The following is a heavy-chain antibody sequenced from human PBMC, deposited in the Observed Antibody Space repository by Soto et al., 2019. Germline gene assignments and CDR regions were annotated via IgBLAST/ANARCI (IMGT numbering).Heavy chain of an antibody. D-gene: IGHD5-12*01. V-gene: IGHV1-8*01. J-gene: IGHJ4*02. CDR3: VRSGRRSGIDY. CDR1: GYTFSSYD. Sequence: ASVKVSCKASGYTFSSYDISWVRQASGQGLEWMGWVNPNSNETDYAQKFQGRVTMTGNTSIRTAYMELRRLRSDDTAVYYCVRSGRRSGIDYWGQGTLVTVSS. CDR2: VNPNSNET.